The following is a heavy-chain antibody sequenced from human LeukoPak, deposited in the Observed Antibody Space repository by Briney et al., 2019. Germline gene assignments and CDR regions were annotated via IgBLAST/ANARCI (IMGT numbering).Heavy chain of an antibody. D-gene: IGHD3-22*01. CDR1: GFTFSNFG. V-gene: IGHV3-23*01. Sequence: GGSLRLSCTASGFTFSNFGMDWVRQAPGKGLEWVSIITSGVGITYYADSVKGRFTISRDNSRNTLYLQMNSLRAEDTAVYYCAKGDYYDLDYWGQGTLVTVSS. CDR2: ITSGVGIT. CDR3: AKGDYYDLDY. J-gene: IGHJ4*02.